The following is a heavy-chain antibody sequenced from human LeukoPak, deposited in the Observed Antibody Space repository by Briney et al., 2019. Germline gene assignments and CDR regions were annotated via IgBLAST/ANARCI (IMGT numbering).Heavy chain of an antibody. CDR2: IYTSGST. CDR3: ARDRIAAGSGFGMDV. D-gene: IGHD6-13*01. V-gene: IGHV4-4*07. CDR1: GGSISSYY. Sequence: PSETLSLTCTVSGGSISSYYWSWIRQPAGKGLEWIGHIYTSGSTNYNPSLKSRVTMSVDTSKNQFSLKLSSVTAADTAVYYCARDRIAAGSGFGMDVWGQGTTVTVTS. J-gene: IGHJ6*02.